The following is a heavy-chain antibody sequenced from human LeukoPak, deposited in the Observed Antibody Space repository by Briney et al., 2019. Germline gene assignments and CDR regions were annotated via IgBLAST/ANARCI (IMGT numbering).Heavy chain of an antibody. CDR1: GFTFSSYA. J-gene: IGHJ4*02. V-gene: IGHV3-23*01. D-gene: IGHD3-10*01. CDR3: AKQSGGSGTYYYY. CDR2: IGGSGGST. Sequence: PGGSLRLSCAASGFTFSSYAMTWVRQAPGKGLEGVSAIGGSGGSTYYSDSVKGRFTISRDNSKNTLYLHMKSLRAEDTAVYYCAKQSGGSGTYYYYWGQRTLVTVSS.